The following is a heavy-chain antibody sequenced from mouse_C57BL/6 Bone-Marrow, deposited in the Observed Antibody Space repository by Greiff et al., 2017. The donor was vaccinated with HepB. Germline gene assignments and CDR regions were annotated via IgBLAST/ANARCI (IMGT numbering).Heavy chain of an antibody. CDR3: ARRKNYYGYVDY. Sequence: EVKLVESGGDLVKPGGSLKLSCAASGFTFSSYGMSWVRQTPDKRLEWVATISSGGSYTYYPDSVKGRFTISRDNAKNTLYLQMSSLKSEDTAMYYCARRKNYYGYVDYWGQGTTLTVSS. CDR1: GFTFSSYG. CDR2: ISSGGSYT. J-gene: IGHJ2*01. D-gene: IGHD1-1*01. V-gene: IGHV5-6*02.